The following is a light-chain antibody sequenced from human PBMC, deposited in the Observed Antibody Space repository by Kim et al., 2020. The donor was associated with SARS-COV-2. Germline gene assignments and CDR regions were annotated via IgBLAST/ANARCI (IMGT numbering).Light chain of an antibody. V-gene: IGLV6-57*03. Sequence: KRVPNSGTRSSGSIDDNYVQWYQQRPGGVPTAVIYEDDQRPSGVSDRFSGSIDNSSNSASLTISGLRTEDEADYYCQSYNRDNVLFGGGTQLTVL. CDR3: QSYNRDNVL. J-gene: IGLJ2*01. CDR2: EDD. CDR1: SGSIDDNY.